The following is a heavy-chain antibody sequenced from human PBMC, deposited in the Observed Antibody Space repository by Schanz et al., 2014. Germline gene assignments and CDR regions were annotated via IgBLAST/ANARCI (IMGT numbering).Heavy chain of an antibody. CDR3: ARHGPLAGIPLDY. CDR2: VFYTGTT. J-gene: IGHJ4*02. V-gene: IGHV4-39*01. CDR1: GGSINSNSYY. Sequence: QLQLQESGPGLVKPSETLSLICSVSGGSINSNSYYWGWIRQPPGKGLEWIGNVFYTGTTYTNPSLRSRLTWSVDTSNNQFPLNLTSVTAADTAVYFCARHGPLAGIPLDYWGRGTLVTVSS. D-gene: IGHD6-19*01.